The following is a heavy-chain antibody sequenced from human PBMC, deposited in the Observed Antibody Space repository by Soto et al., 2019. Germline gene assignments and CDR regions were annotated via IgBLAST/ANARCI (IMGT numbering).Heavy chain of an antibody. CDR2: IYYSGST. V-gene: IGHV4-59*01. J-gene: IGHJ4*02. CDR3: ARDLYDSSGYLD. CDR1: GGSISSYY. Sequence: QVQLQESGPGLVKPSETLSLTCTVSGGSISSYYWSWIRQPPGKGLEWIGYIYYSGSTNYNPSLKSRVTISVDTSKNQFSLTLSSVTAADTAVYYCARDLYDSSGYLDWGQGTLVTVSS. D-gene: IGHD3-22*01.